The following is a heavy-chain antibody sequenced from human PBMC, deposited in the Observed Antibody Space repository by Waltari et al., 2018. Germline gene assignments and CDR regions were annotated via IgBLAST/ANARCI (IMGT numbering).Heavy chain of an antibody. Sequence: QVQLVQSGAEVKKPGASVKVSCKASGYTFTNFGINWVRQAPGQGLEWMGWIGHYNGTPDYEQKLQGRDTMTPDTSTKTAYLDLRSLRSDDTAVYYCARGGGPRTVVALTFDLWGQGTLVTVSS. D-gene: IGHD3-22*01. CDR1: GYTFTNFG. J-gene: IGHJ4*02. CDR3: ARGGGPRTVVALTFDL. V-gene: IGHV1-18*01. CDR2: IGHYNGTP.